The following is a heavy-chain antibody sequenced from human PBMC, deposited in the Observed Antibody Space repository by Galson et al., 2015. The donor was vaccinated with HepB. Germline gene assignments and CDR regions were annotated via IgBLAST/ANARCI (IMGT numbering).Heavy chain of an antibody. V-gene: IGHV3-30*18. D-gene: IGHD6-19*01. CDR2: ISYDGSNK. J-gene: IGHJ4*02. Sequence: SLRLSCAASGFTFSSYGMHWVRQAPGKGLEWVAVISYDGSNKYYADSVKGRFTISRDNSKNTLYLQMNSLRAEDTAVYYCAKDSGSYSSGWYYFDYWGQGTLVTVSS. CDR1: GFTFSSYG. CDR3: AKDSGSYSSGWYYFDY.